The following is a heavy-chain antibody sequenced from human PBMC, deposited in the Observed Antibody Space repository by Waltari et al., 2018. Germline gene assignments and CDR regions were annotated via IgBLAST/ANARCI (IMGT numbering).Heavy chain of an antibody. V-gene: IGHV3-9*01. Sequence: EVQLVESGGGLVQPGRSLRLSCAASGFTFDDYAMHWVRQAPGKGLEWVSGISWNSGSIGYADSVKGRFTISRDNAKNSLYLQMNSLRAEDTALYYCARLSGAGPPGYDYWGQGTLVTVSS. CDR2: ISWNSGSI. CDR1: GFTFDDYA. J-gene: IGHJ4*02. CDR3: ARLSGAGPPGYDY. D-gene: IGHD3-9*01.